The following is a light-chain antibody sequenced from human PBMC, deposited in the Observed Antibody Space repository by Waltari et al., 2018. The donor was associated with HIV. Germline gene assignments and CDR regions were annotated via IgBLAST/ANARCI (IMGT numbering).Light chain of an antibody. CDR1: SSNIGAGYD. Sequence: QSVLTQPPSVSGAPGQRVTISCPGSSSNIGAGYDVHWYQQLPGTAPKLLIYGNSNRPSGVPDRFAGSKSGTSASLAITGLQAEDEADYYCQSYDSSLSGVFGGGTKRTVL. CDR3: QSYDSSLSGV. V-gene: IGLV1-40*01. CDR2: GNS. J-gene: IGLJ3*02.